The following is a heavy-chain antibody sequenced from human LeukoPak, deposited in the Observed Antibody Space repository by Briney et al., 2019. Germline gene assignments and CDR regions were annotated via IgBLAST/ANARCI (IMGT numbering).Heavy chain of an antibody. D-gene: IGHD1-26*01. CDR1: GGSFSGYY. CDR3: ARVSGSYSQLDY. J-gene: IGHJ4*02. CDR2: INHSGST. Sequence: SETLSLTCAVYGGSFSGYYWSWIRQPPGKGLEWIGEINHSGSTNYNPSLKSRVTISEDTSKNQFSLKLSSVTAADTAVYYCARVSGSYSQLDYWGQGTLVTVSS. V-gene: IGHV4-34*01.